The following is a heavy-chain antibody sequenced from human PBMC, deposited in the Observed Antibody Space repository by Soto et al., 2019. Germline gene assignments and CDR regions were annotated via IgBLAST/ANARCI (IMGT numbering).Heavy chain of an antibody. Sequence: EVPLVESGGGLVKPGGSLRLSCAASGFTFSSCSMNWVRQTPGKGLEWVSSISSTSTYIYYADSVKGRFTISRDNDKIQRYLQMNSLRVGDTPVYSCARDGSGWSRDYWGQGTLVTVSS. CDR3: ARDGSGWSRDY. V-gene: IGHV3-21*01. CDR2: ISSTSTYI. D-gene: IGHD6-19*01. CDR1: GFTFSSCS. J-gene: IGHJ4*02.